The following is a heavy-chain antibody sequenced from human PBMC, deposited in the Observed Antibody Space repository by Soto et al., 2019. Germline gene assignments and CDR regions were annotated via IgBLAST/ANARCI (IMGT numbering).Heavy chain of an antibody. Sequence: QVQLQVSAPGLVKPSETLSLTCTVSGDSISAYSWSWVRQPPGKGLEWIGNIHHNGNTKYNPSLKSRVSMSVDTSKNQFSLRLISVTAADTAKYFCAREGNLGRWLQPLDFWGQGTLVTVSS. CDR2: IHHNGNT. V-gene: IGHV4-59*01. J-gene: IGHJ4*02. CDR3: AREGNLGRWLQPLDF. CDR1: GDSISAYS. D-gene: IGHD5-12*01.